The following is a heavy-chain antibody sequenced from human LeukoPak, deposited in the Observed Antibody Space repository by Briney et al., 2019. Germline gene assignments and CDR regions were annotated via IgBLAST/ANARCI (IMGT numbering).Heavy chain of an antibody. CDR1: GFTFGDYA. J-gene: IGHJ3*02. V-gene: IGHV3-9*01. Sequence: GGSLRLSGAASGFTFGDYALHWVRQFPGKGLEWVSGISWNSGSISYADSVKGRFTISRDNAKNSLYLQMNSLRAEDTALYYCAKDNDAFDIWGQGTMVTVSS. CDR2: ISWNSGSI. CDR3: AKDNDAFDI.